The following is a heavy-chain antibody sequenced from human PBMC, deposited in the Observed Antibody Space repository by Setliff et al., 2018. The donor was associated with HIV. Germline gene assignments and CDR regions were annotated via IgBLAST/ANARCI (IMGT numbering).Heavy chain of an antibody. J-gene: IGHJ4*02. V-gene: IGHV3-21*01. CDR3: ARETTGDGSLSGGACDY. CDR1: GFTFSSYS. D-gene: IGHD4-17*01. CDR2: ISSSSSYI. Sequence: PGGSLRLSCAASGFTFSSYSMNWVRQAPGKGLEWVSSISSSSSYIYYADSVKGRFTISRDNAKNSLYLQMNSLRAEDTAVYYCARETTGDGSLSGGACDYWGQGTLVTVSS.